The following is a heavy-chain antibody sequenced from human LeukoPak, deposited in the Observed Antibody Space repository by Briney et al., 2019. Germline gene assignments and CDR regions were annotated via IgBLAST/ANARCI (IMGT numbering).Heavy chain of an antibody. J-gene: IGHJ3*01. CDR3: ARVRITVGNAFDV. Sequence: PGGSLRLSCAASGFTFSTYSMNWVRQAPGKGLVWVSRINGEGGTTVYADSVKGRFTVSRDNAKNTLYLQMNSLRVEDTALYYCARVRITVGNAFDVWGQGTLVTVSS. CDR2: INGEGGTT. CDR1: GFTFSTYS. D-gene: IGHD2-15*01. V-gene: IGHV3-74*01.